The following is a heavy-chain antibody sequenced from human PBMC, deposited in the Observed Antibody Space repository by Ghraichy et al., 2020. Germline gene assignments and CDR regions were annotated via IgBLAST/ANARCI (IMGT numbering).Heavy chain of an antibody. D-gene: IGHD3-3*01. J-gene: IGHJ6*03. V-gene: IGHV4-34*01. CDR2: INHSGST. Sequence: SETLSLTCAFYGGSFSGYYFSWVRQPPGKGLEWIGDISHSGSTNYEGLEWSGEINHSGSTNYNLSLKSRVTISVDTSKNQFSLKLSSVTAADTAVYFCTATPFWSGYYKMQNYYYYMDVWGKGTTVTVSS. CDR1: GGSFSGYY. CDR3: TATPFWSGYYKMQNYYYYMDV.